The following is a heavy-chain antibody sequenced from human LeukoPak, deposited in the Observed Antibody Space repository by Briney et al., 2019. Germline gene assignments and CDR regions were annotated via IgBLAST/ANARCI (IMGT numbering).Heavy chain of an antibody. Sequence: ASVKVSCKASGDTFSSYAISWVRQAPGQGLEWMGGIIPIFGTTNYAQKFQGRVTITADESTSTAYMELSSLRSEDTAVYYCAGGTLGGYFDWLLYYWGQGTLVTVSS. CDR3: AGGTLGGYFDWLLYY. CDR1: GDTFSSYA. CDR2: IIPIFGTT. V-gene: IGHV1-69*13. D-gene: IGHD3-9*01. J-gene: IGHJ4*02.